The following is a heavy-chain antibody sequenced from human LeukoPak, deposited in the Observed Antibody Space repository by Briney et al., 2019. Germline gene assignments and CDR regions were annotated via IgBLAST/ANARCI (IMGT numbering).Heavy chain of an antibody. Sequence: SGTLSLTCAVSGGSISSSNWWSWVRQPPGKGLEWIGEIYHSGSTNYNPSLKSRVTISVDKSKNQFSLKLSSVTAADTAVYYCARDHTWWDRTEGWWFDPWGQGTLVTVSS. J-gene: IGHJ5*02. CDR1: GGSISSSNW. CDR2: IYHSGST. CDR3: ARDHTWWDRTEGWWFDP. D-gene: IGHD2-15*01. V-gene: IGHV4-4*02.